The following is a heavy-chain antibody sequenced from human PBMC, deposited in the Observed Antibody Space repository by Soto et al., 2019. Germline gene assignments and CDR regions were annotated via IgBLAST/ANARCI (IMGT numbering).Heavy chain of an antibody. CDR3: ARTEPLERPYYFDY. CDR1: GYSFTSYW. V-gene: IGHV5-51*01. D-gene: IGHD1-1*01. Sequence: GESLKISFKGSGYSFTSYWIGWVRQMPGKGLEWMGIIYPGDSDTRYSPSFQGQVTISAEKSISTAYLQWSSLKASDTAMYYCARTEPLERPYYFDYWGQGTLVTVSS. CDR2: IYPGDSDT. J-gene: IGHJ4*02.